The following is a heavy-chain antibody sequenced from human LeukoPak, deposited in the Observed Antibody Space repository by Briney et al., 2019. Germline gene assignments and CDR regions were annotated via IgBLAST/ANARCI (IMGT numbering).Heavy chain of an antibody. Sequence: GGSLRLSCAASGFTFSGSAMHWVRQASGKGLEWVGRIRSKANSYATAYAASVKGRFTISRDDSKNTAYLQMNSLKTEDTAVYYCARAAVDNSANARFDYWGQGTLVTVSS. D-gene: IGHD4-23*01. CDR2: IRSKANSYAT. J-gene: IGHJ4*02. CDR1: GFTFSGSA. V-gene: IGHV3-73*01. CDR3: ARAAVDNSANARFDY.